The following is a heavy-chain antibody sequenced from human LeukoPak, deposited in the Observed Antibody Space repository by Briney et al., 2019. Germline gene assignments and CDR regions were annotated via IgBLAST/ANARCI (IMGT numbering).Heavy chain of an antibody. CDR2: IYHSGST. J-gene: IGHJ4*02. D-gene: IGHD3-22*01. CDR1: AYSISSGYY. V-gene: IGHV4-38-2*02. Sequence: SETLSLTCTVSAYSISSGYYWGWIRQPPGKGLDWIGSIYHSGSTYYNPSLKSRVTISVDTSKNQFSLKLSSVTAADTAVYYWAREGGSGYYYHFDYWGQGTLVTVSS. CDR3: AREGGSGYYYHFDY.